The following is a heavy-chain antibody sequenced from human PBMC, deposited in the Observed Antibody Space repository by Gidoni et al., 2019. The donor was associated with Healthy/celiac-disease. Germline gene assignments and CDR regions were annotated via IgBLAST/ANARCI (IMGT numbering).Heavy chain of an antibody. J-gene: IGHJ4*02. CDR1: GFTFSSYG. CDR2: IWYDGSNK. CDR3: ASDSSSSLNYYFDY. Sequence: QVQLVESGGGVVQPGRSLRLSCAASGFTFSSYGMHWVRQAPGKGLEWVAVIWYDGSNKYYADSVKGRFTISRDNSKNTLYLQMNSLRAEDTAVYYCASDSSSSLNYYFDYWGQGTLVTVSS. V-gene: IGHV3-33*01. D-gene: IGHD6-6*01.